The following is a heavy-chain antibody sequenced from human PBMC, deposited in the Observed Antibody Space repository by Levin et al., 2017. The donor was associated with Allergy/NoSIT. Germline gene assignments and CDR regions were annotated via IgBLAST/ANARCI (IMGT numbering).Heavy chain of an antibody. CDR2: INQSGSA. J-gene: IGHJ4*02. CDR3: ATGRYSPVDY. Sequence: SETLSLTCVVYAGSFSDFNWSWIRQSPGKGLEWIGEINQSGSASYSPSLKSRITMSGDRSTKEFSLRLTSVTAADTAVYYCATGRYSPVDYWGQGPLVTGSP. CDR1: AGSFSDFN. D-gene: IGHD3-10*01. V-gene: IGHV4-34*01.